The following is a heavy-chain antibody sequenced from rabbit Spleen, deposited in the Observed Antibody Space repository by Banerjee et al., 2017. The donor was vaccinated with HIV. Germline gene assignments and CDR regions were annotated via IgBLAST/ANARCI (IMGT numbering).Heavy chain of an antibody. CDR1: GFTLSSYW. V-gene: IGHV1S40*01. Sequence: QSLEESGGDLVKPGASLTLTCTASGFTLSSYWMWWVRQAPGKGLEWIGDIYTGSGSTYYASWAKGRFTITRSTSLNTVTLQLNSLTAADTATHFCARGTSYHTDLWGPGTLVTVS. CDR2: IYTGSGST. CDR3: ARGTSYHTDL. D-gene: IGHD8-1*01. J-gene: IGHJ4*01.